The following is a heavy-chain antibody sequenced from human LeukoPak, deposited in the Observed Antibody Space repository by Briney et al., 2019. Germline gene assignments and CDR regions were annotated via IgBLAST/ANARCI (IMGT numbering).Heavy chain of an antibody. CDR2: IDYSGSP. D-gene: IGHD6-19*01. J-gene: IGHJ4*02. V-gene: IGHV4-59*01. CDR1: GASISSYY. CDR3: ARRLIAVAGRYFDY. Sequence: SETLSLTCTVSGASISSYYWGWIRQPPGKGLEWIGYIDYSGSPNYNPPLKSRVTISLDTSKNQFSLRLSSVTAADTAVYYCARRLIAVAGRYFDYWGQGTLVTVSS.